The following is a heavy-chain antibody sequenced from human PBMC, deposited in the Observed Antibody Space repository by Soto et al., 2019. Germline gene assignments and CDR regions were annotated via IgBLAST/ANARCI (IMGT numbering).Heavy chain of an antibody. J-gene: IGHJ6*02. CDR3: AADGQPFFGYYYGMDV. CDR2: IVVGSGNT. D-gene: IGHD3-10*01. V-gene: IGHV1-58*01. CDR1: GFTFTSSA. Sequence: GASVKVSCKASGFTFTSSAVQWVRQARGQRLEWIGWIVVGSGNTNYAQKFQERVTITRDMSTSTAYMELSSLRSEDTAVYYCAADGQPFFGYYYGMDVWGQGTTVTVSS.